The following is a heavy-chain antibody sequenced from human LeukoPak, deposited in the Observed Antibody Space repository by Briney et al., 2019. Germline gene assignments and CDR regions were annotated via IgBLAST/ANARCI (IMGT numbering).Heavy chain of an antibody. D-gene: IGHD1-1*01. V-gene: IGHV3-15*01. J-gene: IGHJ6*03. CDR1: GFTFSNAW. Sequence: PGXSLRXXCAASGFTFSNAWMSWVRQAPGKGLEWVGRIKSKTDGGTTDYAAPGKGRFTISRDDSKNRLYMQMNSLKTEDTAVYXXXXXXXXXXGTAQIKFPYYYYYYMDVWGKGTTVTVSS. CDR3: XXXXXXXXGTAQIKFPYYYYYYMDV. CDR2: IKSKTDGGTT.